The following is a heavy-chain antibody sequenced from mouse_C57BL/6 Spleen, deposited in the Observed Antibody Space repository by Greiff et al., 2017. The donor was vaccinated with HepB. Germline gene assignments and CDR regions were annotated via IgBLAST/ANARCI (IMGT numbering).Heavy chain of an antibody. J-gene: IGHJ2*01. CDR2: IDPSASYT. Sequence: QVQLQQPGAELVKPGASVKLSCKASGYTFTSYWMQWVKQRPGQGLEWIGEIDPSASYTNYNQKFKGKATLTVDTSSSTAYMQLSSLTSEDSAVYYCARNYYGNYWGQGTTLTVSS. V-gene: IGHV1-50*01. CDR3: ARNYYGNY. CDR1: GYTFTSYW. D-gene: IGHD2-1*01.